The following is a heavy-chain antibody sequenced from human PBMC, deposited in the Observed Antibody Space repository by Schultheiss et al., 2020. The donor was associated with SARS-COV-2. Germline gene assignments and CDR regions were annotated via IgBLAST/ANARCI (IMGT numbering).Heavy chain of an antibody. CDR2: IYHSGST. CDR1: GGSISSYY. Sequence: SQTLSLTCTVSGGSISSYYWSWIRQPPGKGLEWIGYIYHSGSTYYNPSLKSRVTISVDRSKNQFSLKLSSVTAADTAVYYCARGGYYDSSGYVGWFDYWGQGTLVTVSS. V-gene: IGHV4-30-2*01. J-gene: IGHJ4*02. CDR3: ARGGYYDSSGYVGWFDY. D-gene: IGHD3-22*01.